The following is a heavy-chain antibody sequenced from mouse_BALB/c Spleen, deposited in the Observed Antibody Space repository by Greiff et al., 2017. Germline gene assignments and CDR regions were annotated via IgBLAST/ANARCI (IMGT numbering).Heavy chain of an antibody. J-gene: IGHJ2*01. CDR2: ISSGGST. Sequence: EVHLVESGGGLVKPGGSLKLSCAASGFTFSSYAMSWVRQTPEKRLEWVASISSGGSTYYPDSVKGRFTISRDNARNILYLQMSSLRSEDTAMYYCARSYYGYYFDYWGQGTTLTVSS. V-gene: IGHV5-6-5*01. CDR1: GFTFSSYA. D-gene: IGHD1-2*01. CDR3: ARSYYGYYFDY.